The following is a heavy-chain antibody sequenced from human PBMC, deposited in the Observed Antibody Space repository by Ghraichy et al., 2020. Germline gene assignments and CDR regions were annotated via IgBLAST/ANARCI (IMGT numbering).Heavy chain of an antibody. CDR1: GFTFSNAW. Sequence: GGSLRLSCAASGFTFSNAWMSWVRQAPGKGLEWVGRIKSKTDGGTTDYAAPVKGRFTISRDDSKNTLYLQMNSLKTEDTAVYYCTTDRKVRGADYYYYGMDVWGQGTTVTVSS. J-gene: IGHJ6*02. CDR3: TTDRKVRGADYYYYGMDV. V-gene: IGHV3-15*01. CDR2: IKSKTDGGTT. D-gene: IGHD3-10*01.